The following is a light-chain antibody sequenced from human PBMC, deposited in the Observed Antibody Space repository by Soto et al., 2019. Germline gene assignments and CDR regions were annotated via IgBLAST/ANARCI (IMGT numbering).Light chain of an antibody. CDR2: AAS. CDR3: QKYNSAPWP. V-gene: IGKV1-27*01. Sequence: DIPMTQSPSSLSASVGDRVTITCRASQGISNYLAWYQQKPGKVPKLLIYAASTLQSGVPSRFSGSGSGTECTLTISSLQPEDVATYYCQKYNSAPWPFGQGTKVEIK. J-gene: IGKJ1*01. CDR1: QGISNY.